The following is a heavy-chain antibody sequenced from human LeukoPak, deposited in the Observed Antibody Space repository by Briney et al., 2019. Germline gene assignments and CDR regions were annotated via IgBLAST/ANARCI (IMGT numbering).Heavy chain of an antibody. Sequence: GGSLRLSCTGSGFTFGGYLMSWVRQAPGKGLEWVAVISYDGSNKYYADSVKGRFTISRDNSKNTLYLQMNSLRAEDTAVYYCARDVDTAMVYYFDYWGQGTLVTVSS. CDR2: ISYDGSNK. J-gene: IGHJ4*02. CDR3: ARDVDTAMVYYFDY. D-gene: IGHD5-18*01. CDR1: GFTFGGYL. V-gene: IGHV3-30-3*01.